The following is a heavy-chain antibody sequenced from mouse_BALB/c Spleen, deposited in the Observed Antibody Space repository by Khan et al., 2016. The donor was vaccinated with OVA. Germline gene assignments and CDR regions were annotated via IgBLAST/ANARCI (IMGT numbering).Heavy chain of an antibody. D-gene: IGHD2-4*01. CDR2: IYPGSVNT. J-gene: IGHJ4*01. V-gene: IGHV1S56*01. CDR3: ARDDYFVGDAMDY. Sequence: QVRLQQSGPELVKPGASVRISCKASGYTFTTYYIHWVKQRPGQGLQWIGWIYPGSVNTQYNEQFMGKATLTADKSSSTAYMQFSNLTSEDSAVYFCARDDYFVGDAMDYWGQGTSVTVSS. CDR1: GYTFTTYY.